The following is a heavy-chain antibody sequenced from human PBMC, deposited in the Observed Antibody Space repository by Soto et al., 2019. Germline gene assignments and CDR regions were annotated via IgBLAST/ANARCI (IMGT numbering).Heavy chain of an antibody. CDR1: GYTFTSYG. J-gene: IGHJ6*03. V-gene: IGHV1-18*01. CDR2: ISAYTGNT. D-gene: IGHD2-15*01. CDR3: AREESCSGGSCYSGLGYYYYMDV. Sequence: QVQLVQSGAEVKKPGASVKVSCKASGYTFTSYGISWVRQAPGQGLEWMGWISAYTGNTNFAQKLQGRVTMTTDTSTSTAYMELRSLRSDDAAVYYCAREESCSGGSCYSGLGYYYYMDVWGKGTTVTVSS.